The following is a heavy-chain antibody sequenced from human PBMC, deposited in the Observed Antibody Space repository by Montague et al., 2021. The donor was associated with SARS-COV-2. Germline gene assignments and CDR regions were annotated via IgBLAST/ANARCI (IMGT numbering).Heavy chain of an antibody. CDR2: ST. V-gene: IGHV4-59*01. Sequence: STNYNPSLKSRVTLSIDTSKNQFALKLISVTTADTAVYYCAREFDYGGQGTLVTVSS. CDR3: AREFDY. J-gene: IGHJ4*02.